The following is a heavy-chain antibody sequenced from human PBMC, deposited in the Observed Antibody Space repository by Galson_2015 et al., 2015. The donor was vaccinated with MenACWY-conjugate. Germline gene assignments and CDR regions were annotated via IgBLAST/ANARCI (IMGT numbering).Heavy chain of an antibody. V-gene: IGHV5-51*01. CDR3: ARGLTSPTVYPGAFDI. J-gene: IGHJ3*02. Sequence: QSGAEVKKPGESLKISCKGSGYSFTSYWIGWVRQMPGKGLEWMGIIYPGDSDTRYSPSFQGQVTISADKSISTAYLQWSSLKASDTAMYYCARGLTSPTVYPGAFDIWGQGTMVTVSS. CDR1: GYSFTSYW. D-gene: IGHD4-17*01. CDR2: IYPGDSDT.